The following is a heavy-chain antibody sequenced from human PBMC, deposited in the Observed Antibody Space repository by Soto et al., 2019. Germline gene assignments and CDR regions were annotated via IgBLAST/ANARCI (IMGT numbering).Heavy chain of an antibody. D-gene: IGHD6-13*01. CDR3: ARGPLAAAGTPWWFDP. CDR2: ISAYNGNT. CDR1: GYTFTSYG. V-gene: IGHV1-18*04. J-gene: IGHJ5*02. Sequence: XSVKVSCKASGYTFTSYGISWVRQAPGQGLEWMGWISAYNGNTNYAQKLQGRVTMTTDTSTSTAYMELRSLRSDDTAVYYCARGPLAAAGTPWWFDPWGQGTLVTVSS.